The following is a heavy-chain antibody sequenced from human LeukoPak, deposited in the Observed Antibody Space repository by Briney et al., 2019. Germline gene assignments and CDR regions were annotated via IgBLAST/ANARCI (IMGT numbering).Heavy chain of an antibody. Sequence: PGGSLRLSCAASGFIFSSYWMDWIRQAPGKGLVWVSRTNNDGSITTYADSVKGRFTISRDYSKNTLYLQMNSLRAEDTAVYYCANFHCSSTSCHLSGYFQHWGQGTLVTVSS. J-gene: IGHJ1*01. CDR1: GFIFSSYW. D-gene: IGHD2-2*01. V-gene: IGHV3-74*01. CDR3: ANFHCSSTSCHLSGYFQH. CDR2: TNNDGSIT.